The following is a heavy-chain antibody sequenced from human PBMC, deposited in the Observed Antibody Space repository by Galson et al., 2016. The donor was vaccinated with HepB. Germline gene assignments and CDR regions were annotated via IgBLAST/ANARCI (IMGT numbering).Heavy chain of an antibody. J-gene: IGHJ6*03. CDR2: ISYDGSNT. Sequence: SLRLSCAASGFSFSNYGMHWVRQAPGKGLEWVTFISYDGSNTYYADSVKGRFTISRDNSQNTLYLQMNSLRAEDTAVYYCAKNVVQNYYYYYYMDVWGKGTTVTVFS. D-gene: IGHD2-21*01. CDR1: GFSFSNYG. CDR3: AKNVVQNYYYYYYMDV. V-gene: IGHV3-30*18.